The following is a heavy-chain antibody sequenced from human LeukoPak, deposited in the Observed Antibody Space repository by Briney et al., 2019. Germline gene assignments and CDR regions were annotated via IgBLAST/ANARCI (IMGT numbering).Heavy chain of an antibody. V-gene: IGHV1-18*01. CDR2: ISAYNGNT. J-gene: IGHJ5*02. D-gene: IGHD6-6*01. CDR3: ARDIVAARRDNWFDP. CDR1: GYTFTSYG. Sequence: ASVKVSCKASGYTFTSYGISWVRRAPGQGLEWMGWISAYNGNTNYAQKLQGRVTMTTDTSTSTAYMELRSLRSDDTAVYYCARDIVAARRDNWFDPWGQGTLVTVSS.